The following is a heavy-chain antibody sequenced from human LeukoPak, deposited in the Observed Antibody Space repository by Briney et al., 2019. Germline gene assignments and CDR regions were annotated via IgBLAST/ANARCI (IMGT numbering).Heavy chain of an antibody. J-gene: IGHJ5*02. CDR3: ARAPGGSYSRSTSCQVARYRFDP. CDR1: GGSISSGGYS. CDR2: IYHSGST. V-gene: IGHV4-30-2*01. D-gene: IGHD2-2*01. Sequence: SQTLSLTCAVSGGSISSGGYSWSWIRQPPGKGLEWIGYIYHSGSTYYNPSLKSRVTISVDRSKNQFSLKLSSVTAADTAVYYCARAPGGSYSRSTSCQVARYRFDPGGQGTLVTVSS.